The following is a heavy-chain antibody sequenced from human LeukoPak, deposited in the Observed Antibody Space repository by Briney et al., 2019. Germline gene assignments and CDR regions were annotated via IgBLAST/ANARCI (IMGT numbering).Heavy chain of an antibody. Sequence: SETLSLTCAVYGGSFSGYYWSWIRKPPGKGLEWIGEINHSGSTNYNPSLKSRVTISVDTSKNQFSLKLSSVTAADTAVYYCARVRSWFDPWGQGTLVTVSS. V-gene: IGHV4-34*01. J-gene: IGHJ5*02. CDR1: GGSFSGYY. CDR2: INHSGST. CDR3: ARVRSWFDP.